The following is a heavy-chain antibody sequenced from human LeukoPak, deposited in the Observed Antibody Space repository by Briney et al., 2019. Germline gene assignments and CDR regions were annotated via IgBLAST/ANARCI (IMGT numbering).Heavy chain of an antibody. V-gene: IGHV3-21*01. Sequence: GGSLRLSCAASGFTFSSYSMNWVRQAPGKGLEWVSSISSSSSYIYYADSVKGRFTISRDNAKNSLYLQMSSLRAEDTAVYYCARERLGYCSGGSCYSGWYHRGQGTLVTVSS. D-gene: IGHD2-15*01. CDR2: ISSSSSYI. CDR3: ARERLGYCSGGSCYSGWYH. CDR1: GFTFSSYS. J-gene: IGHJ4*02.